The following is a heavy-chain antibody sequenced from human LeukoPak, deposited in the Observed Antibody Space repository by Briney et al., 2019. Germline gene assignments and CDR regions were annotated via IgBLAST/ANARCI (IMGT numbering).Heavy chain of an antibody. CDR1: GFTFSNYW. D-gene: IGHD5-12*01. CDR3: AKRGSEKVATISYYFDY. J-gene: IGHJ4*02. Sequence: PGGSLRLSCAASGFTFSNYWVHWVRQAPGKGLVWVSRINRDGSTTKYADSVKGRFTVSRDNAKNTLNLQMNSLRAEDTAVYYCAKRGSEKVATISYYFDYWGQGTLVTVSS. V-gene: IGHV3-74*03. CDR2: INRDGSTT.